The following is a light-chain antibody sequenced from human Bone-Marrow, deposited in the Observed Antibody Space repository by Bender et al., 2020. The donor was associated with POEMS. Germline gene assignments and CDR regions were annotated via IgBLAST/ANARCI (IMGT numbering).Light chain of an antibody. V-gene: IGLV1-44*01. CDR3: AVWDDSLNGWV. CDR2: SSH. CDR1: SSNIGAHA. J-gene: IGLJ3*02. Sequence: QSVLTQPPSASGTPGQRVTISCSGGSSNIGAHAVNWYQHLPGTAPKLLIYSSHRRPSEVPDRFSGSMSGTSASLAISGLKSEDEADYYCAVWDDSLNGWVFGGGTKLTVL.